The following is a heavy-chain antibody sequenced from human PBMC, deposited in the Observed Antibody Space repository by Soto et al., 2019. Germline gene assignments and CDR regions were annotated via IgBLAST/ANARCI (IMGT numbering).Heavy chain of an antibody. CDR3: TTDLVGVTSTH. D-gene: IGHD1-26*01. CDR2: IRSKTDGGTA. Sequence: EVQLVESGGGLVKPGGSLRLSCAASGFTFTNVWMNWVRQAPGKGLEWVGRIRSKTDGGTADYAAPVKARLTISRDDSENMLYVQMNSLKTEDTGVYYCTTDLVGVTSTHWGQGTLVIVSS. J-gene: IGHJ4*02. V-gene: IGHV3-15*07. CDR1: GFTFTNVW.